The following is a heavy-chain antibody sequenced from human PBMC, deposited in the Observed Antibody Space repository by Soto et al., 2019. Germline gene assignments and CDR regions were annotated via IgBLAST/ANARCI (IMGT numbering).Heavy chain of an antibody. J-gene: IGHJ5*02. D-gene: IGHD5-12*01. CDR2: IHNSGSP. Sequence: PSETLSLTCSVSGASIYNGGYFWSWIRQSPGKGLEWIGHIHNSGSPYNNPSLNSRVTISADKSNNQFSLKLSSLTAADTAVYYCASLHYDGESGAWFDPWGQGTLVTVSS. CDR3: ASLHYDGESGAWFDP. CDR1: GASIYNGGYF. V-gene: IGHV4-30-4*01.